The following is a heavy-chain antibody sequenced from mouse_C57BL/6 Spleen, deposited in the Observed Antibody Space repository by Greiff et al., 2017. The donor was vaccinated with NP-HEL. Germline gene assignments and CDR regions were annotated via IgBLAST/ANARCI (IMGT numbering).Heavy chain of an antibody. CDR1: GYAFSSYW. V-gene: IGHV1-80*01. Sequence: LQQSGASVKISCKASGYAFSSYWMNWVKQRPGKGLEWIGQIYPGDGDTNYNGKFKGKATLTADKSSSTAYMQLSSLTSEDSAVYFCARSGSSFAWFAYWGQGTLVTVSA. J-gene: IGHJ3*01. CDR2: IYPGDGDT. D-gene: IGHD1-1*01. CDR3: ARSGSSFAWFAY.